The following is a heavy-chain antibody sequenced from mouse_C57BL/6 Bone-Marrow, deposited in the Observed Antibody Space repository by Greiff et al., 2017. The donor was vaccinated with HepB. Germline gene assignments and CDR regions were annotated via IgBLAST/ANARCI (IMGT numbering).Heavy chain of an antibody. CDR1: GYAFTNYL. Sequence: VKLQESGAELVRPGPSVKVSCKASGYAFTNYLIEWVKQRPGQGLEWIGVINPGSGGTNYNEKFKGKATLTADKSSSTAYMQLSSLTSEDSAVYFCARYGYDDAMDYWGQGTSVTVSS. D-gene: IGHD2-2*01. CDR3: ARYGYDDAMDY. J-gene: IGHJ4*01. CDR2: INPGSGGT. V-gene: IGHV1-54*01.